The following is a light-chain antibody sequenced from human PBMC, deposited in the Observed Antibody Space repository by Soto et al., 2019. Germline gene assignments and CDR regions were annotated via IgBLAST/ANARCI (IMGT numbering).Light chain of an antibody. CDR3: QQYDNDKPLT. CDR2: DAS. Sequence: DIQMTQSPSTLSASVGDRVTITCRASQSISSWLAWYQQKPGKAPKLLIFDASSLESGTPSRFSGRRSGTQFTLTINGLQPDDVATYYCQQYDNDKPLTFGGGTKVDIK. CDR1: QSISSW. J-gene: IGKJ4*01. V-gene: IGKV1-5*01.